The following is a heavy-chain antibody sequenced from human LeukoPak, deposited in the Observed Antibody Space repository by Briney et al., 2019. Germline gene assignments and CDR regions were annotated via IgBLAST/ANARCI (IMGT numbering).Heavy chain of an antibody. CDR1: GVTFTSYP. D-gene: IGHD1-14*01. J-gene: IGHJ4*02. CDR2: IGGSGTKT. Sequence: GVSLSLSCEASGVTFTSYPLMWLRQAPGKGREWVSDIGGSGTKTYYADYVRGRFTISRDNSKNTLYLQRNSLRAEDPDIYYCAREVWFDYWGQGTLVTVSS. V-gene: IGHV3-23*01. CDR3: AREVWFDY.